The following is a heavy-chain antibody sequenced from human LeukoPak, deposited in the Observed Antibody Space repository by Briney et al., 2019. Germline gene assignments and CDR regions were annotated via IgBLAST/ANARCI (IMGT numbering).Heavy chain of an antibody. Sequence: ASVKLSFKASVYTFTVYYFHWVREAPGQGLEWMGWINPNSGGTNYAQKFQGRVTMTRDTSISTAYMELSRLRSDDTAVYYCARSQYIPKARDYWGQGTLVTVSS. V-gene: IGHV1-2*02. CDR1: VYTFTVYY. CDR3: ARSQYIPKARDY. D-gene: IGHD1-1*01. CDR2: INPNSGGT. J-gene: IGHJ4*02.